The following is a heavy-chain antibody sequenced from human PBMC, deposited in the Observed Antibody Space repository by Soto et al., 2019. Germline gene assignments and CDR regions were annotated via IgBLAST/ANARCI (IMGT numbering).Heavy chain of an antibody. J-gene: IGHJ5*02. CDR1: GGSISSGGYS. V-gene: IGHV4-30-2*01. CDR2: IYHSGST. Sequence: QLQLQESGSGLVKPSQTLSLTCAVSGGSISSGGYSWSWIRQPPGKGLEWIGYIYHSGSTYYNPSLKSRVTISVDRSKNQFSLKLSSVAAADTAVYYCARVGYYYDSSGYYAPGWFDPWGQGTLVTVSS. D-gene: IGHD3-22*01. CDR3: ARVGYYYDSSGYYAPGWFDP.